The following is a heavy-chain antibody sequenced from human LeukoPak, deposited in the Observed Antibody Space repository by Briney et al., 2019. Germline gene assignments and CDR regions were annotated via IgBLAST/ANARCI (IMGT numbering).Heavy chain of an antibody. J-gene: IGHJ4*02. Sequence: GESLQISCRASGHNFTDYWIAWVRQLPGKGLEWVGIIHPSDSETQYSPSFQGQVTISADNSITTAYLQWSSLKASDTAIYYCARRGYSGYGPLDSWGQGTLVFVSS. D-gene: IGHD5-12*01. CDR3: ARRGYSGYGPLDS. V-gene: IGHV5-51*01. CDR2: IHPSDSET. CDR1: GHNFTDYW.